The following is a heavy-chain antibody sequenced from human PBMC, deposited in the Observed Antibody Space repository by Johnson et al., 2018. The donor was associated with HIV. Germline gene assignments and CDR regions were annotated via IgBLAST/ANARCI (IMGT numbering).Heavy chain of an antibody. CDR3: ARSMRGAFDI. V-gene: IGHV3-30*04. CDR2: ISYDGSNK. CDR1: GFTFSSYA. D-gene: IGHD3-10*01. Sequence: QVQLVESGGGLVQPGGSLRLSCAASGFTFSSYAMHWVRQAPGKGLEWVAVISYDGSNKSFADSVKGRFTISRDNSKTTLYLQMNSLRAEDTAVYYCARSMRGAFDIWGQGTMVTVSS. J-gene: IGHJ3*02.